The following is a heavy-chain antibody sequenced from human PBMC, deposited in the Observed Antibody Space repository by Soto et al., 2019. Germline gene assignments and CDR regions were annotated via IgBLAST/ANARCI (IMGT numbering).Heavy chain of an antibody. J-gene: IGHJ4*02. CDR2: ISRSSSNI. CDR1: GFTFSSYS. D-gene: IGHD2-2*03. V-gene: IGHV3-48*02. CDR3: ARAATSLGYCSSTTCYEIDY. Sequence: HPGGSLRLSCAASGFTFSSYSMNWVRQAPGKGLQWVSYISRSSSNIYYADSVKGRFTISRDNAKNSLYLQMNTLTDEDTAVYFCARAATSLGYCSSTTCYEIDYWGQGTLVTVSS.